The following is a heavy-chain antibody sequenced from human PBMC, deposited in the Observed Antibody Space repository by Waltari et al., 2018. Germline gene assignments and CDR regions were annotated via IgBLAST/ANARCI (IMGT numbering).Heavy chain of an antibody. CDR3: AAGYSSGWYGTDY. CDR2: ISSSSSTI. J-gene: IGHJ4*02. D-gene: IGHD6-19*01. V-gene: IGHV3-48*01. Sequence: EVQLVESGGGLVQPGGSLRLSCAASGFTFSSYSMNWVRQAPGKGLEWVSYISSSSSTIYYADSGKGRFTISRDNAKNSLYLQMNSLRAEDTAVYYCAAGYSSGWYGTDYWGQGTLVTVSS. CDR1: GFTFSSYS.